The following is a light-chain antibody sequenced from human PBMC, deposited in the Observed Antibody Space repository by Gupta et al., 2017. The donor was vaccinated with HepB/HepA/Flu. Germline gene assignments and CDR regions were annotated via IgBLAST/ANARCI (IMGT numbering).Light chain of an antibody. CDR1: NIGSKS. CDR2: YGS. J-gene: IGLJ3*02. V-gene: IGLV3-21*04. CDR3: QVWNSSSDHWV. Sequence: YVLTQPPPVSVAPGKTARITWGGNNIGSKSVHWYQQKPGPAPVLVLYYGSQRPSGIPGPFSGSNSGTTATLTSSRVEAGEEADYYYQVWNSSSDHWVFGGGTKLTVL.